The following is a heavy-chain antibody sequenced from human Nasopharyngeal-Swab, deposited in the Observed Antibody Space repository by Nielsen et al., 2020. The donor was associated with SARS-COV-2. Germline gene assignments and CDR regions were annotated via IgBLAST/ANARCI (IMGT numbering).Heavy chain of an antibody. CDR1: GFTFDDYA. D-gene: IGHD1-7*01. CDR2: ISWNSGSI. V-gene: IGHV3-9*01. Sequence: SLKISCAASGFTFDDYAMHWVRQAPGKGLEWVSGISWNSGSIGYADSVKGRFTISRDNAKNSLYLQMNSLRAEDTALYYCAQLELREGMDVWGQGTTVTVSS. CDR3: AQLELREGMDV. J-gene: IGHJ6*02.